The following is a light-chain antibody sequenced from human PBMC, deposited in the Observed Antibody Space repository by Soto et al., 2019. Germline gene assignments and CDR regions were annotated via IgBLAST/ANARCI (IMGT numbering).Light chain of an antibody. CDR1: QSVSSSY. CDR2: GAS. CDR3: QKYGSSPWT. V-gene: IGKV3-20*01. J-gene: IGKJ1*01. Sequence: EIVLTQSPGTLSLSPGERATLSCRASQSVSSSYLAWYQQKPGQAPRLLIYGASSRATGIPDRFSGSGSGTDFTITISRLEPEDFEVYYCQKYGSSPWTFGQGTKVDIK.